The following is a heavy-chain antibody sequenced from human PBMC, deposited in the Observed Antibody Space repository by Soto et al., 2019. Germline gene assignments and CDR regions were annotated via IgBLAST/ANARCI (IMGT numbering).Heavy chain of an antibody. CDR2: IKSDGSST. CDR1: GFTFSSYW. CDR3: ARGYCSSSSCCSFDH. D-gene: IGHD2-2*01. Sequence: EVQLVESGGALVQPGGSLRLSCAASGFTFSSYWMHWVRQAPGKGLVWVSRIKSDGSSTNYADSVEGRFTISRDNAKNTLYLQMNSLTAEDTAVYYCARGYCSSSSCCSFDHWGQGTPVTVSS. J-gene: IGHJ4*02. V-gene: IGHV3-74*01.